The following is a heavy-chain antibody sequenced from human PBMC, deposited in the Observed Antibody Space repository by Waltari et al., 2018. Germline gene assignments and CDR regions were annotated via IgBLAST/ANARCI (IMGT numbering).Heavy chain of an antibody. CDR3: ARDPSYYYGSGSYPDAFDI. D-gene: IGHD3-10*01. CDR2: IDYSGST. V-gene: IGHV4-30-4*08. CDR1: GGSISSGDYY. Sequence: QVQLQESGPGLVKPSQTLSLTCTVSGGSISSGDYYWSWIRQPPGKGLEWIGYIDYSGSTYSNPSLKSRVTISVDTSKNQFSLKLSSVTAADTAVYYCARDPSYYYGSGSYPDAFDIWGQGTMVTVSS. J-gene: IGHJ3*02.